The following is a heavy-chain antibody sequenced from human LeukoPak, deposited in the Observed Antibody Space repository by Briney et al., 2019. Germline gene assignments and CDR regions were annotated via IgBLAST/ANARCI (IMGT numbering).Heavy chain of an antibody. CDR1: GYTFTSYD. J-gene: IGHJ4*02. CDR3: ARGFRVQRRIAARHPYYIDY. V-gene: IGHV1-8*03. CDR2: MNPNSGNT. Sequence: SVKVSCKASGYTFTSYDINWVRQATGQGLEWMGWMNPNSGNTGYAQKFQGRVTITRNTSISTAYMELSSLRSEDTAVYYCARGFRVQRRIAARHPYYIDYWGQGTLVTVSS. D-gene: IGHD6-6*01.